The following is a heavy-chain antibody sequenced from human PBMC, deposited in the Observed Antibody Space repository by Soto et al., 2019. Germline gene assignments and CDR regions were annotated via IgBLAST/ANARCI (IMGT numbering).Heavy chain of an antibody. J-gene: IGHJ2*01. CDR1: GVSFTDHG. Sequence: QVQLVQSGAEVKKPGSSVKVSCRASGVSFTDHGISWLRQAPGQGLEWIGGFTPKFGTANYAPKFQGRVSITADESKTPASVTLSSISPEDTAVYFCARGVVSGFEHWYFDLWGLGTLITVSS. CDR2: FTPKFGTA. CDR3: ARGVVSGFEHWYFDL. D-gene: IGHD5-12*01. V-gene: IGHV1-69*01.